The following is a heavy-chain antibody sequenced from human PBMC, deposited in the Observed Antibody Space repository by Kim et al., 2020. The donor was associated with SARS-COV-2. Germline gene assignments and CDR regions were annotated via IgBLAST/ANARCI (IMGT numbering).Heavy chain of an antibody. CDR3: ASRGVTMIVVVIGVDAFDI. J-gene: IGHJ3*02. CDR1: GGSISSSSYY. D-gene: IGHD3-22*01. Sequence: SETLSLTCTVSGGSISSSSYYWGWIRQPPGKGLEWIGNIYYSGSTYYNPSLKSRVTISVDTSKNQFSLKLSSVTAADTAVYYCASRGVTMIVVVIGVDAFDIWGQGTMVTVSS. CDR2: IYYSGST. V-gene: IGHV4-39*01.